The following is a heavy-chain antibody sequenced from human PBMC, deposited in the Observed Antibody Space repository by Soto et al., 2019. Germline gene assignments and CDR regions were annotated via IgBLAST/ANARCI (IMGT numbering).Heavy chain of an antibody. V-gene: IGHV1-18*01. CDR2: ISAYNGNT. CDR3: AREEARAVVWFDP. D-gene: IGHD6-19*01. J-gene: IGHJ5*02. Sequence: GAAVKASSNARGDTLTSYALSSLHPEPGQGLEWMGWISAYNGNTNYAQKLQGRVTMTTDTSTSTAYMELRSLRSDETAVYYCAREEARAVVWFDPWGQRTLLTLYS. CDR1: GDTLTSYA.